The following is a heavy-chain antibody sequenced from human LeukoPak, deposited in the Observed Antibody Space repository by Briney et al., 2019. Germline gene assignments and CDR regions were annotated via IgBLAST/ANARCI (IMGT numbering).Heavy chain of an antibody. CDR3: ARDRVSSGWDHDY. CDR1: GFTFSSYE. CDR2: ITSSDSTT. J-gene: IGHJ4*02. Sequence: GGSLRLSCVASGFTFSSYEMNWVRQAPGKGLEWLSYITSSDSTTHYADSVKGRFTISRDNAKNSLYLQMNSLRAEDTAVYYCARDRVSSGWDHDYWGQGTLVTVSS. D-gene: IGHD6-19*01. V-gene: IGHV3-48*03.